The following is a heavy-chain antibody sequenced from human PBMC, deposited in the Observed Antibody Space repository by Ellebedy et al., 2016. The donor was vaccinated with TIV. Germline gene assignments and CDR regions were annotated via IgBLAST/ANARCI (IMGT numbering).Heavy chain of an antibody. V-gene: IGHV1-2*04. Sequence: ASVKVSXXASGYTFTSYDINWVRQATGQGLEWMGWMNPNSGGTNYAQKFQGWVTMTRDTSISTAYMELSRLRSDDTAVYYCARGGWEEYYYDSSGYLNFDYWGQGTLVTVSS. J-gene: IGHJ4*02. CDR3: ARGGWEEYYYDSSGYLNFDY. D-gene: IGHD3-22*01. CDR1: GYTFTSYD. CDR2: MNPNSGGT.